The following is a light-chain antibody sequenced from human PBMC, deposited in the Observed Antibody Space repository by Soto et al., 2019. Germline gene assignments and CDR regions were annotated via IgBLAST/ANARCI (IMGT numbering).Light chain of an antibody. CDR3: QSYDSSLSGSL. CDR1: NSNIGAGYD. V-gene: IGLV1-40*01. Sequence: QLVLTQPPSVSGAPGQRVTISCTGKNSNIGAGYDVHWYQQLPGTAPKLLIYNNNNRPSGVPHRFSGSKSGTSASLAITGLQAEDEADYYCQSYDSSLSGSLFGGGTKLTVL. J-gene: IGLJ3*02. CDR2: NNN.